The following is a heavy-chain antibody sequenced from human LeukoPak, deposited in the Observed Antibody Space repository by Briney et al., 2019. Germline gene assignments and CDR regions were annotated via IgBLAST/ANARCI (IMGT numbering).Heavy chain of an antibody. D-gene: IGHD4-17*01. CDR2: INPNSGGT. J-gene: IGHJ4*02. CDR3: ARADTVTTDGYFDY. Sequence: ASVKVSCKASGYTFTGYYMHWVRQAPGQGLEWMGWINPNSGGTNYAQKFQGRVTMTRDTSISTAYMELSRLRSDDTAVYYCARADTVTTDGYFDYWGQGTLVTVSS. V-gene: IGHV1-2*02. CDR1: GYTFTGYY.